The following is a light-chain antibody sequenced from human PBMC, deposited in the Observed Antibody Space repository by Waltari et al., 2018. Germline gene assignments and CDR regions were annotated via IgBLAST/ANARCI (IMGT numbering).Light chain of an antibody. CDR3: ALYMGSGIWV. CDR2: KAD. V-gene: IGLV8-61*01. Sequence: QTVVTQAPSLSVSPGGTVTLPCALSSGSVSTTSSATWYQQSPGQAPRTLVYKADSRSSGVPDRFSGSILGNKAALTITGAQADDESDYYCALYMGSGIWVFGGGTKLTVL. J-gene: IGLJ3*02. CDR1: SGSVSTTSS.